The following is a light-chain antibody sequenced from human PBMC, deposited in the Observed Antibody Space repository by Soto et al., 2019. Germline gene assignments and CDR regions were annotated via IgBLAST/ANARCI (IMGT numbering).Light chain of an antibody. V-gene: IGKV3-20*01. CDR1: QSVTNNY. J-gene: IGKJ1*01. CDR2: GAS. Sequence: EIVLTQSPGTLSLSPGERATLSCRASQSVTNNYLAWYQQKPGQAPRLLIFGASIRATGPPDRFSGSGSGTDFTLTISRLESEDFAVYYCHQYGGSPGSFGQGTKVDI. CDR3: HQYGGSPGS.